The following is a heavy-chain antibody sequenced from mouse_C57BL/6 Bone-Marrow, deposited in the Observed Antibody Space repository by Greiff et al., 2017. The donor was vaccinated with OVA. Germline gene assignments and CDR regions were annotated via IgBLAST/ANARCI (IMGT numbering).Heavy chain of an antibody. CDR2: ISDGGSYT. Sequence: EVQLVESGGGLVKPGGSLKLSCAASGFTFSSYAMSWVRQTPEKRLEWVATISDGGSYTYYPDDVKGRFTISRDNAKNNQYLQMSHLKSEDTAMYYCARDDYDGYWYFDVWGTGTTGTVSS. CDR3: ARDDYDGYWYFDV. D-gene: IGHD2-4*01. J-gene: IGHJ1*03. CDR1: GFTFSSYA. V-gene: IGHV5-4*01.